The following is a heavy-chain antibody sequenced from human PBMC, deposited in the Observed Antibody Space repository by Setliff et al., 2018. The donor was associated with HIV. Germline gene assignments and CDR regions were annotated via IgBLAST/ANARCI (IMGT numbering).Heavy chain of an antibody. D-gene: IGHD3-10*01. J-gene: IGHJ3*02. CDR1: GGSFSDYF. V-gene: IGHV4-34*01. Sequence: SETLSLTCAVYGGSFSDYFWTWIRQPPGKGLGWIGKIRPSGGTNYNPSLKSRVTISVDSSKNQFSLKLSSVTAADTAVYFCARTLWFEESASYDAFDIWGKGTVVTVSS. CDR3: ARTLWFEESASYDAFDI. CDR2: IRPSGGT.